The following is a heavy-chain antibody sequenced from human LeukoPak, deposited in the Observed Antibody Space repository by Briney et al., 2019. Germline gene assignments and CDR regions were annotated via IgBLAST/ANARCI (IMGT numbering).Heavy chain of an antibody. CDR3: ASITVTMLAFDP. CDR2: IYYSGST. D-gene: IGHD4-17*01. CDR1: GGSISSSIYY. Sequence: SETLSLTRTVSGGSISSSIYYWGWIRQPPGKGLEWIGSIYYSGSTYYNPSLKSRVTISVDTSKNQFSLKLSSVTAADTAVYYCASITVTMLAFDPWGQGTLVTVSA. V-gene: IGHV4-39*01. J-gene: IGHJ5*02.